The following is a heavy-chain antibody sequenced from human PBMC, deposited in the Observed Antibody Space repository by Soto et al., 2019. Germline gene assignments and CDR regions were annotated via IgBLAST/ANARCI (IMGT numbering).Heavy chain of an antibody. J-gene: IGHJ4*02. CDR2: IYYNWNT. V-gene: IGHV4-59*01. CDR3: TRGSSGWSPRPLDY. D-gene: IGHD6-19*01. Sequence: QVQLRESGPGLVKPSETLSLTCTVSGGSITSFYWSWVRQPPGKGLEWIGYIYYNWNTNYNPPLKSRVTISVDTSKHQFSLNLTSVTAADTAVYYCTRGSSGWSPRPLDYWGQGTLVTVSS. CDR1: GGSITSFY.